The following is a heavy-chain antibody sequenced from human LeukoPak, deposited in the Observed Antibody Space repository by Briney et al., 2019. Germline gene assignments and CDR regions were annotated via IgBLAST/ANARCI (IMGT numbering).Heavy chain of an antibody. Sequence: PSETLSLTCTVSGGSISSSSYYWGWIRQPPGKGLEWIGSIYYSGSTYYNPSLKSRVTISVDTSKNQFSLKLSSVTAADTAVYYCARVLAEGLVWFGELSFDYWGQGTLVTVSS. CDR3: ARVLAEGLVWFGELSFDY. V-gene: IGHV4-39*07. J-gene: IGHJ4*02. D-gene: IGHD3-10*01. CDR2: IYYSGST. CDR1: GGSISSSSYY.